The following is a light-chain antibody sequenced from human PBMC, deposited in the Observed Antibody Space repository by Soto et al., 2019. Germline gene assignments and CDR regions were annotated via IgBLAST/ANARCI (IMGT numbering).Light chain of an antibody. J-gene: IGKJ5*01. CDR3: QQYMNWPTIT. Sequence: EVVMTQSPAARSVSPGDRVTLSCRASPSVSSNLAWYHQKACQAPRVIISGASSRATGIPARFSGSGSGTEFTLTISSLQSEDFAVYYGQQYMNWPTITFGQGTRVEIK. V-gene: IGKV3-15*01. CDR1: PSVSSN. CDR2: GAS.